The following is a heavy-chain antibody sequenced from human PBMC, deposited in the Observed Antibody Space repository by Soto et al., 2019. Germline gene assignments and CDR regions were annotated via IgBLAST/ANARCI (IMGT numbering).Heavy chain of an antibody. J-gene: IGHJ6*02. D-gene: IGHD2-15*01. CDR2: IGAADDP. Sequence: PGESLRLSCAASGFTFSAYDMHWVRQTTGKGLEWVSAIGAADDPYYLGSVKGRFTISRENAKNSLYLQMNSLRAEDTAVYYCARAYSGRLPRRADYYFAMDVWGQGTTVTVSS. CDR1: GFTFSAYD. CDR3: ARAYSGRLPRRADYYFAMDV. V-gene: IGHV3-13*05.